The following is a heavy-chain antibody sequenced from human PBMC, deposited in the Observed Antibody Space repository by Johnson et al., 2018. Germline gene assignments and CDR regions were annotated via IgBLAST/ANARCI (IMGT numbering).Heavy chain of an antibody. J-gene: IGHJ3*01. V-gene: IGHV3-48*01. CDR3: AKEGNDGDYAWHVPFDF. CDR2: ISSSGTTI. D-gene: IGHD4-17*01. CDR1: GFTFSSFS. Sequence: VQLVESGGGLVQPGGSLRLSCVASGFTFSSFSMNWVRQAPGKGLDWVSYISSSGTTIYYADSVKGRFSISRDNSNNTLFLQIYSLRTEDTAKYYGAKEGNDGDYAWHVPFDFWGQGTVVTVSS.